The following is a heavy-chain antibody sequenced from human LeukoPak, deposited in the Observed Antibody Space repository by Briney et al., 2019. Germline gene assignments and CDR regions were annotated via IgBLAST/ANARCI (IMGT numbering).Heavy chain of an antibody. Sequence: PGGSLRLSCADSGFTFSSHSMSWVRQAPGMGLEWVSSISGSSSYIFYADSVKGRFTISRDNAKNSLYLQMNSLRDEDTAVYYCARARICGGSSCYSRGFDYWGQGTLVTVSS. CDR2: ISGSSSYI. CDR1: GFTFSSHS. J-gene: IGHJ4*02. CDR3: ARARICGGSSCYSRGFDY. V-gene: IGHV3-21*01. D-gene: IGHD2-15*01.